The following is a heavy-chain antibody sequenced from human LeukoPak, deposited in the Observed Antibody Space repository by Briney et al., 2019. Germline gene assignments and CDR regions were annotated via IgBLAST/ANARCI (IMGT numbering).Heavy chain of an antibody. CDR2: IYYSGST. V-gene: IGHV4-31*03. Sequence: SETLSLTCTVSGGSISSGGYSWSWIRQHPGKGLEWIGYIYYSGSTYYNPSLKSRVTISVDTSKNQFSLKLSSVTAADTAVYYCARDYYDSSGYLTSDYWGQGTLVTVSS. J-gene: IGHJ4*02. D-gene: IGHD3-22*01. CDR1: GGSISSGGYS. CDR3: ARDYYDSSGYLTSDY.